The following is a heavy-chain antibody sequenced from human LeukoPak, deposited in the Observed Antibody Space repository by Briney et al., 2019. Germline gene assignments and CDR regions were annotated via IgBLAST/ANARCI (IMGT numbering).Heavy chain of an antibody. CDR1: GYSISSGYY. D-gene: IGHD3-3*01. V-gene: IGHV4-38-2*02. J-gene: IGHJ4*02. Sequence: SETLSLTCTVSGYSISSGYYWGWIRQPPGKGLEWIGSIYHSGSTYYNPFLKSRVTISVDTSKNQFSLKLSSVTAADTAVYYCASTYYDFWSGYLYWGQGTLVTVSS. CDR3: ASTYYDFWSGYLY. CDR2: IYHSGST.